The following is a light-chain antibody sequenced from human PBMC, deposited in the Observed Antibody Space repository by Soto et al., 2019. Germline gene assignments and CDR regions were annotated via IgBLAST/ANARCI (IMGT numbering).Light chain of an antibody. J-gene: IGKJ2*01. V-gene: IGKV4-1*01. CDR3: QQYYNSPHT. Sequence: DIIMTQSPNSLAVSLGERATINCTSSKSVLYTSNTKNYLLWYQQKPGQPPNLLIYCASTRASGVPDRFSGSGSGTDFTLTINGLQAEDVAVYYCQQYYNSPHTFGQGTKLEIK. CDR1: KSVLYTSNTKNY. CDR2: CAS.